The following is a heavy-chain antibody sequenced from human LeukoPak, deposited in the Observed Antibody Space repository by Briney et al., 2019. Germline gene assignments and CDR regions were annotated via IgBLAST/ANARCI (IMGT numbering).Heavy chain of an antibody. CDR1: GGAISGYY. J-gene: IGHJ4*02. V-gene: IGHV4-59*01. CDR2: IYYTGST. Sequence: SETLSLTCTVSGGAISGYYWSWIRQPPGTGLEWIGYIYYTGSTNYNPSLKSRVTISLDTSKNQFSLKLSSVTAADTAVYYCARDRYFDYWGQGTLVTVSS. CDR3: ARDRYFDY.